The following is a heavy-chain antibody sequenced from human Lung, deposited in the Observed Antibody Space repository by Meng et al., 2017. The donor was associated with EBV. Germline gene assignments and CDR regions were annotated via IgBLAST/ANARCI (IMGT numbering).Heavy chain of an antibody. CDR3: ARDLSGSGSIDH. V-gene: IGHV1-3*01. D-gene: IGHD3-10*01. CDR1: GYSFNHYA. J-gene: IGHJ5*02. Sequence: QVQLVQSGAEVKKPGASVKVSCKASGYSFNHYAMHWVRQAPGQRLEWMGWISAGNGDTKYSQKFQGRVTITRDNVASTAYMELSSLRSEDTGVYYCARDLSGSGSIDHWGQGTLVTVSS. CDR2: ISAGNGDT.